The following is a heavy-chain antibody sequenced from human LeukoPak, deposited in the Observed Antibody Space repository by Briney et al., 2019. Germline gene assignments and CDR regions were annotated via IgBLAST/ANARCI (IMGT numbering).Heavy chain of an antibody. CDR2: IYSSGST. V-gene: IGHV4-4*07. Sequence: SETLSLTCIVSGGSISNYYWSWIRQPAGKGLEWIGRIYSSGSTNYSPSLKSRVTMSVDTSKNQFSLKLSSVTAADTAVYYCARDFTDSGSSLVYYYYYYMDVWGKGTTVTVSS. CDR3: ARDFTDSGSSLVYYYYYYMDV. D-gene: IGHD1-26*01. CDR1: GGSISNYY. J-gene: IGHJ6*03.